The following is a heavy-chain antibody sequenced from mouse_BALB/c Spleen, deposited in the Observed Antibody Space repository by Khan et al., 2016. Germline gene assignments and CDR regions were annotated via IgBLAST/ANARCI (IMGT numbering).Heavy chain of an antibody. CDR1: GYTFTNYG. CDR3: ARIQALPGPFGY. CDR2: INTYTGEP. Sequence: QIQLVQSGPELKRPGETVKISCKASGYTFTNYGMNWVKQAPGKGLKWMGWINTYTGEPTYGDDFKGRFAFSLETSASTAYLQINNLKNEDTATYFCARIQALPGPFGYWGQGTLVTVSA. V-gene: IGHV9-3-1*01. J-gene: IGHJ3*02.